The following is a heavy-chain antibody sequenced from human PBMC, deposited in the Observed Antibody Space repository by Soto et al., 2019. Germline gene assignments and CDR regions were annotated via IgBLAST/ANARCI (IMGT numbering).Heavy chain of an antibody. CDR3: SKFGPFYCSSTSCRDYYYYYGMDV. J-gene: IGHJ6*02. Sequence: GGSLRLSCAASGFTFSSYAMSWVRQAPGKGLERVSAISGSGGSTYYADSVKGRFTISRDNSKNTLYLKMNSLRAEATAVYYCSKFGPFYCSSTSCRDYYYYYGMDVWGQGTTGTVSS. D-gene: IGHD2-2*01. CDR1: GFTFSSYA. V-gene: IGHV3-23*01. CDR2: ISGSGGST.